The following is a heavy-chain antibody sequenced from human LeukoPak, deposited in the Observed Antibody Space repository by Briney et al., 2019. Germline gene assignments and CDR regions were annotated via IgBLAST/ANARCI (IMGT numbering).Heavy chain of an antibody. CDR2: INPNSGGT. J-gene: IGHJ5*02. V-gene: IGHV1-2*02. CDR1: GYIFTGYY. CDR3: AREPPYPLLMVYGDWFDP. D-gene: IGHD2-8*01. Sequence: ASVKVSCKASGYIFTGYYMHWVRQAPGQGLEWMGWINPNSGGTNYAQKFQGRVTMTRDTSISTAYMELSRLRSDDTAVYYCAREPPYPLLMVYGDWFDPWGQGTLVTVSS.